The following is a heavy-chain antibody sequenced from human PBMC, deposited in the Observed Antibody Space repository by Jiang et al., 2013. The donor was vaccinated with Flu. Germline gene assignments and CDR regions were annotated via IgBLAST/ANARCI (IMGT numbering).Heavy chain of an antibody. V-gene: IGHV1-2*02. J-gene: IGHJ6*02. D-gene: IGHD3-16*02. CDR3: ARGGGYYDYVWGSYRYSADPKYYYYGMDV. Sequence: QLLESGAEVKKPGASVKVSCKASGYTFTDYYVHWVRQAPGQGLEWMGWINPNSGGTNYAQKFQGRVTMTRDTSISTAYMELSRLRSDDTAVYYCARGGGYYDYVWGSYRYSADPKYYYYGMDVWGQGTTVTVSS. CDR1: GYTFTDYY. CDR2: INPNSGGT.